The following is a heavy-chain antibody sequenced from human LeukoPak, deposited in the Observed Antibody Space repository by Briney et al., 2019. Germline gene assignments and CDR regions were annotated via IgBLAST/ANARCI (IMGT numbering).Heavy chain of an antibody. CDR1: GFTFSSYA. Sequence: GGSLRLSCAASGFTFSSYAMSWVRQAPGKGLEWASAISGSGGGTYYADPVKGRFTISGDNSKNTLYLQMNSLRAEDTAVYYCAKGERRWELLSPFDYWGQGTLVTVSS. CDR2: ISGSGGGT. CDR3: AKGERRWELLSPFDY. V-gene: IGHV3-23*01. D-gene: IGHD1-26*01. J-gene: IGHJ4*02.